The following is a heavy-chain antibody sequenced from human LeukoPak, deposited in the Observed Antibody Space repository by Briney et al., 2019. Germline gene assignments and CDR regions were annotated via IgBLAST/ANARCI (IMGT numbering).Heavy chain of an antibody. J-gene: IGHJ6*02. CDR1: GFTFSDYY. CDR3: ARDSGAKSSTYGMDV. Sequence: GGSLRLSCAASGFTFSDYYMSWIRQAPGKGLEWVSYISSSGSTICYADSVKGRFTISRDNAKNSLYLQMNSLRAEDTAVYYCARDSGAKSSTYGMDVWGQGTTVTVSS. D-gene: IGHD2-2*01. CDR2: ISSSGSTI. V-gene: IGHV3-11*01.